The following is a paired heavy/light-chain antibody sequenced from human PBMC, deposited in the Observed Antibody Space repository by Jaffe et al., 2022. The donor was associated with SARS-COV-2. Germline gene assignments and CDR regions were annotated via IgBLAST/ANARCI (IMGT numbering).Heavy chain of an antibody. CDR2: IYYSGST. V-gene: IGHV4-39*01. D-gene: IGHD3-10*01. J-gene: IGHJ4*02. CDR1: GGSISSSSYY. CDR3: ASPYYYGSGSYSAGDRPLLV. Sequence: QLQLQESGPGLVKPSETLSLTCTVSGGSISSSSYYWGWIRQPPGKGLEWIGSIYYSGSTYYNPSLKSRVTISVDTSKNQFSLKLSSVTAADTAVYYCASPYYYGSGSYSAGDRPLLVWGQGTLVTVSS.
Light chain of an antibody. CDR1: QSVLYSSNNKNY. CDR2: WAS. J-gene: IGKJ2*01. V-gene: IGKV4-1*01. Sequence: DIVMTQSPDSLAVSLGERATINCKSSQSVLYSSNNKNYLAWYQQKPGQPPKLLIYWASTRESGVPDRFSGSGSGTDFTLTISSLQAEDVAVYYCQQYYSPMYTFGQGTKLEIK. CDR3: QQYYSPMYT.